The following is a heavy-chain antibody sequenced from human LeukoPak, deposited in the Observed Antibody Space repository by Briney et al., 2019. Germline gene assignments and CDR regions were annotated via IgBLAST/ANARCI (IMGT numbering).Heavy chain of an antibody. Sequence: ASVKVSCKASGYTFTSYYMHWVRQAPGQGLEWMGIINPSGGSTSYAQKFQGRVTMTRDMSTSTVYMELSSLRSEDTAVYYCARDCGGDCYSGGFDYWGQGTLVTVSS. J-gene: IGHJ4*02. CDR1: GYTFTSYY. CDR3: ARDCGGDCYSGGFDY. CDR2: INPSGGST. D-gene: IGHD2-21*02. V-gene: IGHV1-46*01.